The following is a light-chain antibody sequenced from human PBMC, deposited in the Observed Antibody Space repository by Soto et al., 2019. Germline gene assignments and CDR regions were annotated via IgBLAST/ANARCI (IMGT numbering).Light chain of an antibody. CDR2: EVS. CDR3: SSLISGTTIV. Sequence: QSALTQPASVSGSPGQSITISCTGTSSDVAVYKYVSWYQKHPDRAPKALIYEVSNRPSNVSLRFSGYKSGTTAFLTISGVQADDEAGYYCSSLISGTTIVFGSGTELTVL. CDR1: SSDVAVYKY. V-gene: IGLV2-14*01. J-gene: IGLJ1*01.